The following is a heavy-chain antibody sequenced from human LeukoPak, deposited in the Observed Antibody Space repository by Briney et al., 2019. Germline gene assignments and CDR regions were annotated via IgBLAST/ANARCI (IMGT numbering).Heavy chain of an antibody. Sequence: PGGSLRLSCAASGFTFSSYAMSWVRQDPGKGLEWVSAISGSGGSTYYADSVKGRFTISRDNSKNTLYLQMNSLRAEDTAVYYCAKGGDILTGYLDYWGQGTLVTVSS. CDR1: GFTFSSYA. CDR3: AKGGDILTGYLDY. D-gene: IGHD3-9*01. V-gene: IGHV3-23*01. J-gene: IGHJ4*02. CDR2: ISGSGGST.